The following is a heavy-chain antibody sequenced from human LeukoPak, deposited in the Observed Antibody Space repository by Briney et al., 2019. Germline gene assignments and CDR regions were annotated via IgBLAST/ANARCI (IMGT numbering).Heavy chain of an antibody. CDR3: ARGRCSGGSCYKGHFQH. V-gene: IGHV4-34*01. CDR1: GGSFSGYY. D-gene: IGHD2-15*01. CDR2: INHSGST. Sequence: PSETLSLTCAVYGGSFSGYYWSWIRQPLGKGLEWIGEINHSGSTNYNPSLKSRVTISVDTSKNQFSLKLSSVTAADTAVYYCARGRCSGGSCYKGHFQHWGQGTLVTVSS. J-gene: IGHJ1*01.